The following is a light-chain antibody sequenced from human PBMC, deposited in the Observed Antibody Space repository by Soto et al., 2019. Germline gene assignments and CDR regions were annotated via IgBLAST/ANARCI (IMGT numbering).Light chain of an antibody. CDR2: LAS. Sequence: EIVLTQSSGTLSLSPGERATLSCRASQSMSSRDLAWYQQKPGQAPRLLIFLASSRAAGIPDRFSGSGSGTDFTLTISRLEPEDFAVYYCQQYGSSLLTFGGGTKVEIK. V-gene: IGKV3-20*01. J-gene: IGKJ4*01. CDR1: QSMSSRD. CDR3: QQYGSSLLT.